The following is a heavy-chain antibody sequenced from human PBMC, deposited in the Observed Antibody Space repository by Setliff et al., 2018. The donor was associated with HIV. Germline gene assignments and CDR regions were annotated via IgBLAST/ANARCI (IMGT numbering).Heavy chain of an antibody. CDR1: GYTFSNYG. CDR2: INTNTGNP. J-gene: IGHJ6*03. V-gene: IGHV7-4-1*02. CDR3: ARDHDYGDLSRNWFYMDV. D-gene: IGHD4-17*01. Sequence: GASVKVSCKASGYTFSNYGMNWVRQAPGQGLEWMGWINTNTGNPTYAQDFTGRFVFSLDTSVSTAYLQISSLKAEDTAVYYCARDHDYGDLSRNWFYMDVWGKGTTVTVS.